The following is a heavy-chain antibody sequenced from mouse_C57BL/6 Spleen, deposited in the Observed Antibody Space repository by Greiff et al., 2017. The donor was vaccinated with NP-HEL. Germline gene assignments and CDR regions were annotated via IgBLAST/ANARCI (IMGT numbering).Heavy chain of an antibody. CDR3: ARHGGNYYGSSLYAMDY. V-gene: IGHV2-6-1*01. D-gene: IGHD1-1*01. CDR1: GFSLTSYG. J-gene: IGHJ4*01. Sequence: QVQLKESGPGLVAPSQSLSITCTVSGFSLTSYGVHWVRQPPGKGLEWLVVIWSDGSTTYNSALKSRLSISKDNSKSQVFLKMNSLQTDDTAMYYCARHGGNYYGSSLYAMDYWGQGTSVTVSS. CDR2: IWSDGST.